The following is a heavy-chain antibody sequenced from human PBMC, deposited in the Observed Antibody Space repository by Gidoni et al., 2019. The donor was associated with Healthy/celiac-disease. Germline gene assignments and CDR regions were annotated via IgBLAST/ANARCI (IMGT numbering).Heavy chain of an antibody. V-gene: IGHV3-23*01. CDR1: GFTFSSYA. J-gene: IGHJ4*02. D-gene: IGHD3-9*01. CDR3: ASGGPDILVSFDY. CDR2: ISGSGGST. Sequence: EVQLLESGGGLVQPGGSLRLSCAASGFTFSSYAMSWVRQAPGKGLEWVSAISGSGGSTYYAASVKGRFTISRDNSKNTLYLQMNSLRAEDTAVYYCASGGPDILVSFDYWGQGTLVTVSS.